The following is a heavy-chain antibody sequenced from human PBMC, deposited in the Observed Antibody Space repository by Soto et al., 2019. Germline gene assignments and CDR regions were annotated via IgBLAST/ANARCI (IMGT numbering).Heavy chain of an antibody. V-gene: IGHV5-51*01. CDR3: ARWPGHYYDSSGYYYY. CDR2: IYPGDSDT. CDR1: GYSVTRYW. J-gene: IGHJ4*02. Sequence: GESLKSSCKGCGYSVTRYWSGWVRQIPGKGLEWMGIIYPGDSDTGYSPSFQGQVTISADKSISTAYLQWSSLKASDTAMYYCARWPGHYYDSSGYYYYWGQGTLVTVSS. D-gene: IGHD3-22*01.